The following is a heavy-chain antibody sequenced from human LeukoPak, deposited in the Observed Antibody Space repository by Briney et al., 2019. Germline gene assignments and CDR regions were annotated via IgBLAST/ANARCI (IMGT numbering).Heavy chain of an antibody. V-gene: IGHV3-33*01. CDR3: ARGDNSTTYGMDV. CDR1: GFTFSSYG. Sequence: PGGSLRLSCAASGFTFSSYGMPWVRQAPGMGLEWVAVIWYDGSNKYYAGSVKGRFTISRDNSKNTLYLQMNSLRAEDTAVHYCARGDNSTTYGMDVWGQGTTVTVSS. J-gene: IGHJ6*02. D-gene: IGHD4-11*01. CDR2: IWYDGSNK.